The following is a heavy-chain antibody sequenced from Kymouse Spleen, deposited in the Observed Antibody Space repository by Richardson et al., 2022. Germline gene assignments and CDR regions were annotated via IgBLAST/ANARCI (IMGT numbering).Heavy chain of an antibody. CDR2: ISSSSSYI. V-gene: IGHV3-21*03. J-gene: IGHJ4*02. D-gene: IGHD3-3*01. CDR3: AREGSITIFGVVIMFDY. CDR1: GFTFSSYS. Sequence: EVQLVESGGGLVKPGGSLRLSCAASGFTFSSYSMNWVRQAPGKGLEWVSSISSSSSYIYYADSVKGRFTISRDNAKNSLYLQMNSLRAEDTAVYYCAREGSITIFGVVIMFDYWGQGTLVTVSS.